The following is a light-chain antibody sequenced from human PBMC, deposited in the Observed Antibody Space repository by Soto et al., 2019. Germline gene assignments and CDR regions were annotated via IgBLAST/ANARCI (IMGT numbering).Light chain of an antibody. J-gene: IGKJ2*01. CDR2: GAS. Sequence: EIVLTQSPGTLSLSPGERATLSCRASQSVSSSYLAWYQQKPGQAPRLLIYGASSRATGIPDRFSGSGSGTDFTLTISRLEPEDFAVYHCQQYGSSHYTFGQGTKLEIK. V-gene: IGKV3-20*01. CDR3: QQYGSSHYT. CDR1: QSVSSSY.